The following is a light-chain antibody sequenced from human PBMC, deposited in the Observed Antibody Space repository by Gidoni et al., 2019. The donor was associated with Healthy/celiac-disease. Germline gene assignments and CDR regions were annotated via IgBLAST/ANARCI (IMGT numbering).Light chain of an antibody. J-gene: IGLJ3*02. CDR3: SSYTISSTRV. CDR1: SSDVGGYNY. Sequence: QSALTQPASVSGSPGQSITISCTGTSSDVGGYNYVSWYQQHPGKAPKLMIYDVSNRPSGFSNRFSGSKSGNTASLTISGLQAEDEADYYCSSYTISSTRVFGGGTKLTVL. CDR2: DVS. V-gene: IGLV2-14*03.